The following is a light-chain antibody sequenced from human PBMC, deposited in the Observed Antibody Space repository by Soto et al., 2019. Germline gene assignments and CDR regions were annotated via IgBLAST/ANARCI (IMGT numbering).Light chain of an antibody. CDR1: SSDVGSYDH. V-gene: IGLV2-14*01. CDR2: EVS. Sequence: LTQPASVSGSPGQSITISCSGTSSDVGSYDHVAWYQQFPGKTPKLMIYEVSNRPSGVSSRFSGSKSGNTASLTISGLQAEDEADYYCISYTGSSTSYVFGSGTKVTVL. J-gene: IGLJ1*01. CDR3: ISYTGSSTSYV.